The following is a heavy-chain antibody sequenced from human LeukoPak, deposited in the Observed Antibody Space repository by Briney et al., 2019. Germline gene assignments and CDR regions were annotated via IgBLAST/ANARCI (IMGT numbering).Heavy chain of an antibody. D-gene: IGHD1-26*01. CDR2: IYYSGST. Sequence: SQTLSLTCTVSGGSISSGGYYWSWIRQPPGKGLEWIGYIYYSGSTNYNPSLKSRVTISVDTSKNRFSLKLSSVTAADTAVYYCARAESYSGSYLAISPHAFDIWGQGTMVTVSS. CDR1: GGSISSGGYY. J-gene: IGHJ3*02. CDR3: ARAESYSGSYLAISPHAFDI. V-gene: IGHV4-61*08.